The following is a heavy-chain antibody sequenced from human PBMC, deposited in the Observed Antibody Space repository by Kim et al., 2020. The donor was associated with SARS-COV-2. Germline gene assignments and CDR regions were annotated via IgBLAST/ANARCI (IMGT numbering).Heavy chain of an antibody. D-gene: IGHD3-10*01. CDR3: ARDSAGFDY. J-gene: IGHJ4*02. Sequence: ASEKGRFTISRDNAKNSLYLQMNSLRADDTAVYFCARDSAGFDYWGQGTLVTVPS. V-gene: IGHV3-7*03.